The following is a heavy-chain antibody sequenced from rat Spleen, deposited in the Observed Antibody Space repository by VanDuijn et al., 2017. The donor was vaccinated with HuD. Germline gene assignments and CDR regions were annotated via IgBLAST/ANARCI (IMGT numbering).Heavy chain of an antibody. V-gene: IGHV2-19*01. D-gene: IGHD5-1*01. CDR1: GFSLTDYS. CDR3: TGSFDY. J-gene: IGHJ2*01. Sequence: QVQMKESGPGLVQPSQTLSLTCTVSGFSLTDYSVHWVRQPPGKGLEWMGGIWSGGSTDYNSALKSRLSISRDTSKSQVFLKMNSLQTEDTAIYFCTGSFDYWGQGVMVTVSS. CDR2: IWSGGST.